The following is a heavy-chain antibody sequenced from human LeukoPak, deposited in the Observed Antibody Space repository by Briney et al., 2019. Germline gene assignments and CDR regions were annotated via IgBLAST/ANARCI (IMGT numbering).Heavy chain of an antibody. CDR1: GRSISSSSYY. D-gene: IGHD6-13*01. Sequence: NPSETLSLTCTVSGRSISSSSYYWGWIRQPPGKGLEWIGSVYQSGSTYYNPSLTSRVTIYVDTSKKQFSLNLSSVTAADKAVYYRARQDRIVATGQAIDSWGPGTLVTVS. J-gene: IGHJ4*02. CDR2: VYQSGST. V-gene: IGHV4-39*01. CDR3: ARQDRIVATGQAIDS.